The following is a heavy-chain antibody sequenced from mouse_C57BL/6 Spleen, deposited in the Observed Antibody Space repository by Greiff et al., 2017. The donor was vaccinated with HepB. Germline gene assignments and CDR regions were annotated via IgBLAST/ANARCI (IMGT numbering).Heavy chain of an antibody. V-gene: IGHV1-58*01. Sequence: VQLQQSGAELVRPGSSVKMSCKTSGYTFTSYGINWVKQRPGQGLEWIGYIYIGNGYTEYNEKFKGKATLTSDTSSSTAYMQLSSLTSEDSAIYFSAINYYGSRGGVFDYWGQGTTLTVSS. CDR2: IYIGNGYT. D-gene: IGHD1-1*01. CDR3: AINYYGSRGGVFDY. CDR1: GYTFTSYG. J-gene: IGHJ2*01.